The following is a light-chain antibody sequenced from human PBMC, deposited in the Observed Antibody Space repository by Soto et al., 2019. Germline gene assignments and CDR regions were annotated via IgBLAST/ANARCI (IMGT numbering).Light chain of an antibody. V-gene: IGLV3-1*01. J-gene: IGLJ3*02. CDR2: QDT. CDR3: QSWDSSTNWV. Sequence: SYELTQPPSLSVSPGQTASITCSGNKLGDKYACWYQQKPGQSPLLVIYQDTKRPSGIPERFSGSNYGNTATLTISGTQAMDEADYYCQSWDSSTNWVFGGVTKLTVL. CDR1: KLGDKY.